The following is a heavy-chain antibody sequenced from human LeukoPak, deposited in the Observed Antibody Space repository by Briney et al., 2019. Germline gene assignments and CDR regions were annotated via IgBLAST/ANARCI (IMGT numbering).Heavy chain of an antibody. Sequence: ASVKVSCKVSGYTLTELSMHWVRQAPGKGLEWMGGFDPEDGETIYAQKFQGRVTMTEDTSTDTAYMELRSLRSDDTAVYYCARGPYNWNTGEFDYWGQGTLVTVPS. CDR1: GYTLTELS. CDR2: FDPEDGET. CDR3: ARGPYNWNTGEFDY. D-gene: IGHD1/OR15-1a*01. J-gene: IGHJ4*02. V-gene: IGHV1-24*01.